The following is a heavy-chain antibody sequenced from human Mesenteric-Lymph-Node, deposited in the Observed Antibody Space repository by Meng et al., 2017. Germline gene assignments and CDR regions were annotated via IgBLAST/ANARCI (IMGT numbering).Heavy chain of an antibody. CDR2: IYYSGST. D-gene: IGHD6-13*01. J-gene: IGHJ6*02. CDR3: ARDGSSSWYSYYYYGMDV. Sequence: SETLSLTCTVSGGSISSYYWSWIRQPPGKGLEWIGYIYYSGSTNYNPPLKSRVTISVDTSKNQFSLKLSSVTAADTAVYYCARDGSSSWYSYYYYGMDVWGQGTTVTVSS. V-gene: IGHV4-59*01. CDR1: GGSISSYY.